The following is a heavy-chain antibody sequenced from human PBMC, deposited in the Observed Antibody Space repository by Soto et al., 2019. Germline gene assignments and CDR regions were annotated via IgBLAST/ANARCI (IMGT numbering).Heavy chain of an antibody. J-gene: IGHJ4*02. D-gene: IGHD5-12*01. CDR2: IYYSGST. Sequence: QVQLQESGPGLVKPSETLSLTCTVSGGSISSYYWSWIRQPPGKGLEWIGYIYYSGSTNYNPSLTSRVTLSVDTSKNQSSLKLSSVTAADTAVYYCARAYGGYADYWGQGALVTVSS. CDR1: GGSISSYY. V-gene: IGHV4-59*01. CDR3: ARAYGGYADY.